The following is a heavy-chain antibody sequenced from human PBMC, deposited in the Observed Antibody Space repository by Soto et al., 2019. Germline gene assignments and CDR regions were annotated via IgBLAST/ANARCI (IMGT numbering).Heavy chain of an antibody. V-gene: IGHV4-30-4*01. CDR3: ARVGAPYDI. Sequence: SETLSLTCTVSCSPLSTGASYWSWLRQPPGKGLEWIAYIYYTGSTYYNPSLKSRVDISVDTSKNQFSLRLSSVTAADTAVYYCARVGAPYDIWGPGTTVTVSS. D-gene: IGHD3-9*01. J-gene: IGHJ6*02. CDR1: CSPLSTGASY. CDR2: IYYTGST.